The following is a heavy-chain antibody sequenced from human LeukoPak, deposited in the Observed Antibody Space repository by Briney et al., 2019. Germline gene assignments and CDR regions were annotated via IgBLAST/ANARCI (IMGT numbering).Heavy chain of an antibody. CDR1: GFTFSSYA. J-gene: IGHJ1*01. Sequence: GRSLRLSCAASGFTFSSYAMHWVRQAPGKGLEWVAVISYDGSNKYYADSVKGRFTISRDNSKNTLYLQMNSLRAEDTAVYYCARGYCSGGSCRFAEYFQHWGQGTLVTVSS. CDR3: ARGYCSGGSCRFAEYFQH. D-gene: IGHD2-15*01. CDR2: ISYDGSNK. V-gene: IGHV3-30-3*01.